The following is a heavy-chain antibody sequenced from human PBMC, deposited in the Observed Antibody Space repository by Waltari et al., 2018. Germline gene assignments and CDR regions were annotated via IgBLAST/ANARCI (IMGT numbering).Heavy chain of an antibody. J-gene: IGHJ5*02. V-gene: IGHV3-48*04. CDR3: VRDQVDP. CDR1: GFIFTSYA. CDR2: INSDSGTI. Sequence: EVQLVESGGTLVQPGGSLTLSCAASGFIFTSYAMNWIRQAPGKGLEWLAYINSDSGTIYYADSVRGRFTISRDNAKRAVSLQMSSLSAEDTGLYYCVRDQVDPWGQGTLVTVSS.